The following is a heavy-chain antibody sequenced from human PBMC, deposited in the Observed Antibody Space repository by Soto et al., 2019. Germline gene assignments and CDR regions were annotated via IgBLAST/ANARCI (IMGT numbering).Heavy chain of an antibody. D-gene: IGHD5-18*01. Sequence: GSLRLSCAATGFNFGSYAMGWVRQAPGKGLEWVSGVSGSGSSPYYADSVKGRLTISKDKSKNTLYLDLNNLRSEDTAVYFCVKGKESGYRGAFDSWGQGTMVTVSS. CDR1: GFNFGSYA. CDR3: VKGKESGYRGAFDS. CDR2: VSGSGSSP. J-gene: IGHJ4*02. V-gene: IGHV3-23*01.